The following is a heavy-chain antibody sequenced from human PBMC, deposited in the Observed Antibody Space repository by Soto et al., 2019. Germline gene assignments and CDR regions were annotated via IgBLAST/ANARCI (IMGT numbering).Heavy chain of an antibody. CDR3: AHSGDTSAATDESYFDS. V-gene: IGHV2-5*02. CDR2: VYWAYDK. D-gene: IGHD6-25*01. J-gene: IGHJ4*02. CDR1: GFSLSTNGVG. Sequence: QITLKESGPTLVKPTQTLTLTCTFSGFSLSTNGVGVGWIRQPPGNALEWLALVYWAYDKRYSPSLESRLTITKDASDTQVVLTMTNMDPVDTTTYYCAHSGDTSAATDESYFDSCGQGALVTVSS.